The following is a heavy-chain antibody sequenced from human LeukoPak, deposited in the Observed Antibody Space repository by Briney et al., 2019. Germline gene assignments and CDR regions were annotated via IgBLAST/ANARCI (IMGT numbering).Heavy chain of an antibody. CDR3: ANPNSDYYYYGMDV. V-gene: IGHV3-11*01. CDR2: ISSSGSTI. D-gene: IGHD4-11*01. J-gene: IGHJ6*02. Sequence: GGSLRLSCAASGFTFSDYYMSWIRQAPGKGLEWVSYISSSGSTIYYADSVKGRFTISRDNAKNSLYLQMNSLRAEDTAVYYCANPNSDYYYYGMDVWGQGTTVTVSS. CDR1: GFTFSDYY.